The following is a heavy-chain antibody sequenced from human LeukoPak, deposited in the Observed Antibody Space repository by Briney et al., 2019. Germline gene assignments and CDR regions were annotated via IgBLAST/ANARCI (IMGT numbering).Heavy chain of an antibody. CDR1: GFTFSSYW. CDR3: ARDQGGLRDSYFDL. CDR2: IKQDGSEK. Sequence: GGSLRLSCAASGFTFSSYWMSWVRQAPGKGLEWVANIKQDGSEKYYVDSVKGRFTISRDNAKNSLFLQMNSLRAEDTAVYYCARDQGGLRDSYFDLWGRGTLVTVSS. V-gene: IGHV3-7*05. J-gene: IGHJ2*01. D-gene: IGHD5-12*01.